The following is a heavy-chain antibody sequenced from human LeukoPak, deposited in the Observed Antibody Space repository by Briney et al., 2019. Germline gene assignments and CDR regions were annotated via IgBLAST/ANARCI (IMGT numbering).Heavy chain of an antibody. CDR2: ISWNSGSI. CDR1: GFTFDDYA. D-gene: IGHD2-2*01. Sequence: PGRSLRLSCAASGFTFDDYAMHWVRQAPGKGLEWVSGISWNSGSIGYADSVKGRFTISRDNAKNSLYLQMNSLRAEDTAVYYCATGSVVPAANDAFDIWGQGTMVTVSS. V-gene: IGHV3-9*01. J-gene: IGHJ3*02. CDR3: ATGSVVPAANDAFDI.